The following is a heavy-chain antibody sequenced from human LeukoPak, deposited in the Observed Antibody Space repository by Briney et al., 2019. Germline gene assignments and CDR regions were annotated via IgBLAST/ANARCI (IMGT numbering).Heavy chain of an antibody. CDR3: ARRNGGYSSSWYRWFDP. V-gene: IGHV5-51*01. J-gene: IGHJ5*02. D-gene: IGHD6-13*01. Sequence: GESLKISCXGSGYSFTSYWIGWERQMPGKGLEGMRIIHPGDSDTRDSPSFQGQVTISADKSISTAYLQWSSLKASDTAMYYCARRNGGYSSSWYRWFDPWGQGTLVTVSS. CDR1: GYSFTSYW. CDR2: IHPGDSDT.